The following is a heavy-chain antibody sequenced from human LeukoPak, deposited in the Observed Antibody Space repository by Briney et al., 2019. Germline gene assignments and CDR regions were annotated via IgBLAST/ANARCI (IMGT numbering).Heavy chain of an antibody. Sequence: GGSLRLSCTASGFTFSTYFMNWVRQAPGKGLEWVSSISSTSTYIYYADSVKGRFTISRDNAKNSVYLQMNSLRAEDTAAYYCVRGLCGGDCYSDWGQGTLVTVSS. CDR3: VRGLCGGDCYSD. J-gene: IGHJ4*02. D-gene: IGHD2-21*02. V-gene: IGHV3-21*01. CDR2: ISSTSTYI. CDR1: GFTFSTYF.